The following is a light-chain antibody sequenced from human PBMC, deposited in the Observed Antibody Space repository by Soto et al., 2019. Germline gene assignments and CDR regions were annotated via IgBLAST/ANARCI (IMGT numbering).Light chain of an antibody. V-gene: IGLV3-21*02. CDR3: HVWDSSSDLVV. CDR1: NIGDKS. Sequence: SYELTQPPSVSVAPGQTATITCGGNNIGDKSVHWYQQTPGQAPVLVVHDDSDRPSGIPERFSGSNSGSTATLTISRVEAGDEADYYCHVWDSSSDLVVFGGGTQLTVL. CDR2: DDS. J-gene: IGLJ2*01.